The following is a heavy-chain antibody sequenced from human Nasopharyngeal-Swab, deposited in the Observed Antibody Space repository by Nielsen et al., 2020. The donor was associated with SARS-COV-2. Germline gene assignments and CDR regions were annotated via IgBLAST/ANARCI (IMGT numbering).Heavy chain of an antibody. Sequence: ASVKVSCKVSGYTLTELSMHWVRQAPGKGLEWMGGFYPEDGETIYAQKFQGRVTMTRDTSTSTVYMELSSLRSEDTAVYYCAVEIITIFGVVQPNYGMDVWGQGTTVTVSS. CDR1: GYTLTELS. CDR3: AVEIITIFGVVQPNYGMDV. J-gene: IGHJ6*02. V-gene: IGHV1-24*01. D-gene: IGHD3-3*01. CDR2: FYPEDGET.